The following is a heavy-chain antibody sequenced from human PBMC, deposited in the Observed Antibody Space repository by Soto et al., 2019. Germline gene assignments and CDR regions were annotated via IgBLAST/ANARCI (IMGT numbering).Heavy chain of an antibody. V-gene: IGHV3-30-3*01. CDR3: AKVPYCSSTSCQDELFGWFDP. D-gene: IGHD2-2*01. Sequence: PXGSLRLSCAASGFTFSIYAMHWVRQAPGKGLEWVAVISNDGSNKYYADSVKGRFTISRDNYKNTLYLQMNSLRAEDTAVYYCAKVPYCSSTSCQDELFGWFDPWGQGTLVTVSS. CDR1: GFTFSIYA. CDR2: ISNDGSNK. J-gene: IGHJ5*02.